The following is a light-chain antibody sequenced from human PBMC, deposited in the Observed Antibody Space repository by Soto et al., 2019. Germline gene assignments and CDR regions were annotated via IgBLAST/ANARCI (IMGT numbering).Light chain of an antibody. Sequence: QSALTQPASVSGSPGQSITISCTGTYSDVGSYNLVSWYQQHPGKAPKVMIYEGSKRPSGVSNRFSGSKSGNTASLTISGLQAEDEADYYCCSYASSSTFVFGGGTKLTVL. J-gene: IGLJ3*02. CDR2: EGS. CDR3: CSYASSSTFV. CDR1: YSDVGSYNL. V-gene: IGLV2-23*03.